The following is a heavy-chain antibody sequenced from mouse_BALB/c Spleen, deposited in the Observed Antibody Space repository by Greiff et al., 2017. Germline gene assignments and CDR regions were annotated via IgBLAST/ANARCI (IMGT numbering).Heavy chain of an antibody. Sequence: VQLQQSGAELVRPGALVKLSCKASGFNIKDYYMHWVKQRPEQGLEWIGWIDPENGNTIYDPKFQGKASITADTSSNTAYLQLSSLTSEDTAVYYCARGVPGAYWGQGTLVTVSA. CDR3: ARGVPGAY. V-gene: IGHV14-1*02. J-gene: IGHJ3*01. D-gene: IGHD2-14*01. CDR1: GFNIKDYY. CDR2: IDPENGNT.